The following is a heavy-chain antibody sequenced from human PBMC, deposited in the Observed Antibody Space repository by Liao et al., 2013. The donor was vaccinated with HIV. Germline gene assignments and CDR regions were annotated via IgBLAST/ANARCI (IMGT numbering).Heavy chain of an antibody. D-gene: IGHD3-3*01. J-gene: IGHJ5*02. Sequence: QVQLQESGPGLVKPSETLSLTCTVSGGSISSYYWSWIRQPAGKGLEWIGRIYTSGSTNYNPSLKSRVTMSVDTSKNQFSLKLSSVTAADTAVYYCARAEVTTYYDFWSGYYSWFDPWGQGTLVTVSS. CDR2: IYTSGST. CDR1: GGSISSYY. V-gene: IGHV4-4*07. CDR3: ARAEVTTYYDFWSGYYSWFDP.